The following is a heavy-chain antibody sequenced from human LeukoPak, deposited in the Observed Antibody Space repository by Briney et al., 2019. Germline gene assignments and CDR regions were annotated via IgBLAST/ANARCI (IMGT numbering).Heavy chain of an antibody. CDR2: MNPNSGNT. Sequence: ASVKVSCKASGYTFTSYDINWVRQATGQGLEWMGWMNPNSGNTGYAQKFQGRVTMTRNTSISTAYMELSSLRPEDTAVYYCARTDYDILTGYIWFDPWGQGTLVTVS. V-gene: IGHV1-8*01. CDR3: ARTDYDILTGYIWFDP. J-gene: IGHJ5*02. CDR1: GYTFTSYD. D-gene: IGHD3-9*01.